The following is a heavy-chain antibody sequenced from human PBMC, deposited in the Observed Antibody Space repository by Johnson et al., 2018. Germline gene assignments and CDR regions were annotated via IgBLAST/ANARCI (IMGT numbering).Heavy chain of an antibody. V-gene: IGHV3-23*04. Sequence: VQLVESGGGWVQPGGSLRLSCVVSGFTFSTSAMSWVRPAPGKGLEWVSIIRGPGPSTYYADSVKGRFPLFSDISKKTLHLQRYNLRAEDPAAYYCAKEAVGRGGFDIWGQGTMVTVSS. CDR3: AKEAVGRGGFDI. D-gene: IGHD4-23*01. J-gene: IGHJ3*02. CDR1: GFTFSTSA. CDR2: IRGPGPST.